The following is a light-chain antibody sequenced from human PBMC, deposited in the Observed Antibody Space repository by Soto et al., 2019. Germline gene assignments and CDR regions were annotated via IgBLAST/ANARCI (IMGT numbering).Light chain of an antibody. CDR1: QSISSW. CDR3: QQSAGT. CDR2: DAS. V-gene: IGKV1-5*02. Sequence: DIQMTQSPSTLSASVGDRVTIICRASQSISSWLAWYQQKPGKAPKLLIYDASSLESGVPSRFSGSGSGTEFTLTISSLQPDDFATYYCQQSAGTFGQGTKVDIK. J-gene: IGKJ1*01.